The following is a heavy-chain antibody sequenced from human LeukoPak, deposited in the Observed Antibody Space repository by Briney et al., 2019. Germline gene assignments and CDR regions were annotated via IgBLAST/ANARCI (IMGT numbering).Heavy chain of an antibody. CDR3: ARLDSGGYYFVPY. V-gene: IGHV5-51*01. CDR1: GYTFNNYW. Sequence: GESLKISCETSGYTFNNYWIGWVRQISGKGLEWMGIINPSISETRYTPSFQGQVTIPADKSISTAYLQWSSLRASDTAMYYCARLDSGGYYFVPYWGQGTLVTVSS. D-gene: IGHD3-22*01. J-gene: IGHJ4*02. CDR2: INPSISET.